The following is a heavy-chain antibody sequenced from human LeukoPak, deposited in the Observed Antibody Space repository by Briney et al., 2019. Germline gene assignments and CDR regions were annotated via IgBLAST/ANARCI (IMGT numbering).Heavy chain of an antibody. CDR1: GFTVSNNY. Sequence: GGSLRLSCAASGFTVSNNYMSWVRQAPGQGLEWVSVLYTGGSTYYSDSVKGRFTISRDNSKNTLYLQMNSLRAEDTAVYYCARNSGRWLQLTPDYWAREPWSPSPQ. CDR3: ARNSGRWLQLTPDY. V-gene: IGHV3-53*01. D-gene: IGHD5-24*01. CDR2: LYTGGST. J-gene: IGHJ4*02.